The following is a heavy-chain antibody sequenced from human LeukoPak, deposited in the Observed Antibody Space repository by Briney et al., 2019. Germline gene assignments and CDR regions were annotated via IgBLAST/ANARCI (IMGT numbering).Heavy chain of an antibody. CDR1: GFTFSSYW. J-gene: IGHJ4*02. CDR2: IKQDGSEK. V-gene: IGHV3-7*01. CDR3: ARDGHDYIWGSYLN. Sequence: GGSLSLSCAASGFTFSSYWMSWVRQAAGKGLEWVANIKQDGSEKYYVDSVKGRFTIHRDNPKKSLYLQMNSLRAEDTAVYYCARDGHDYIWGSYLNWGQGTLVTVSS. D-gene: IGHD3-16*02.